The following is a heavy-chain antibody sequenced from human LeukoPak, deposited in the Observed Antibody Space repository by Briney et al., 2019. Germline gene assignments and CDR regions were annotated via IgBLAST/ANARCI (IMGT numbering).Heavy chain of an antibody. CDR2: ISSSSSYI. CDR3: ARGGYSYGLGQGLTPFDY. J-gene: IGHJ4*02. Sequence: GGSLRLSCAASGFTFSSYSMNWVRQAPGKGLEWVSSISSSSSYIYYADSVKGRFTISRDNAKNSLYLQMNSLRAEDTAVYYCARGGYSYGLGQGLTPFDYWGQGTLVTVSS. CDR1: GFTFSSYS. D-gene: IGHD5-18*01. V-gene: IGHV3-21*01.